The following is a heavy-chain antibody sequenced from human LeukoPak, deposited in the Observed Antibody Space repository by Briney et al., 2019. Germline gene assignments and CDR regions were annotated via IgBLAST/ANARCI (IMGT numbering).Heavy chain of an antibody. Sequence: ATVKVSCKASGYTFTGYYMHWVRQAPGQGLEWMGWINPNSGGTNYAQKFQGRVTMTRDTSISTAYMELSRLRSDDTAAYYCASGSMVRGPLDWFDPWGQGTLVTVSS. J-gene: IGHJ5*02. V-gene: IGHV1-2*02. D-gene: IGHD3-10*01. CDR1: GYTFTGYY. CDR2: INPNSGGT. CDR3: ASGSMVRGPLDWFDP.